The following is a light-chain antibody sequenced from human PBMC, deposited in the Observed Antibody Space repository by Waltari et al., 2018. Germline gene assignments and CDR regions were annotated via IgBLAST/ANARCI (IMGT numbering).Light chain of an antibody. V-gene: IGKV1-17*01. CDR3: LQDSFYPHT. CDR1: QGIGND. CDR2: SAS. Sequence: DIQMTQSPSSLSASVGDRVTITCRASQGIGNDLGWYQPKPGKAPKRLIYSASSLQSGFPSRFSGSGSVTEFSLTISSLQPEDIATYYCLQDSFYPHTFGQGTKLEIK. J-gene: IGKJ2*01.